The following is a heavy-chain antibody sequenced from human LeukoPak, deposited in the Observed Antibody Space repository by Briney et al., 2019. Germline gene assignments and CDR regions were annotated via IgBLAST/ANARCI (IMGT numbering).Heavy chain of an antibody. CDR1: GGSISSYY. CDR2: IYYSGST. D-gene: IGHD5-24*01. V-gene: IGHV4-59*07. J-gene: IGHJ4*02. Sequence: SDTLSLTCTVSGGSISSYYWSWIRQPPGKGLEWIGYIYYSGSTNYNLSLKSRVTISVDTSKNQYALKLSSVTAADTAVYYCARGARAGYNLEPFDYWGQGTLVTVSS. CDR3: ARGARAGYNLEPFDY.